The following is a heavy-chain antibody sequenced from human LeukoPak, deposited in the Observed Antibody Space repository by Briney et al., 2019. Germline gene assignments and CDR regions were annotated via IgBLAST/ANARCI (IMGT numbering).Heavy chain of an antibody. CDR2: ISLDGSDI. V-gene: IGHV3-7*01. D-gene: IGHD6-19*01. CDR3: ARDHLAGWALEY. CDR1: GFTFTTYW. Sequence: GGSLRLSCAASGFTFTTYWMYWVRQAPGKGLEWLASISLDGSDIYYDDSVKGRFTISRDNAKNSLFLQLSSLRAEDTAVYYCARDHLAGWALEYWGQGTLTVSS. J-gene: IGHJ4*02.